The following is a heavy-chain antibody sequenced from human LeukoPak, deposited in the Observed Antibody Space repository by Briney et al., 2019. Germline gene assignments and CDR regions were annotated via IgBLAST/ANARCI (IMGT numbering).Heavy chain of an antibody. D-gene: IGHD5-24*01. Sequence: PGGSLRLSCAASGFTFSDSAMTWVRQAPGKGLDWVSLISFSGANTYYADSVKGRFTISSDNSKDTLFLQMNSLRAEDTAIYYCARDIQLSTWGLGTMVTVSS. CDR3: ARDIQLST. CDR2: ISFSGANT. CDR1: GFTFSDSA. V-gene: IGHV3-23*01. J-gene: IGHJ3*01.